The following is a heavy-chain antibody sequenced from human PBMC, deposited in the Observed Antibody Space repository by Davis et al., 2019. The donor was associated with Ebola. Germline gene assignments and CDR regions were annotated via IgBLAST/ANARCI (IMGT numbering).Heavy chain of an antibody. CDR1: GYSFTSYW. D-gene: IGHD3-10*01. Sequence: GGSLRLSCKGSGYSFTSYWIGWVRQMPGKGLEWMGIIYPGDSDTRYSPSFQGQVTISADKSISTAYLQWSSLKASDTAMYYCARHQYYYGSGSYRGFDYWGQGTLVTVSS. CDR3: ARHQYYYGSGSYRGFDY. J-gene: IGHJ4*02. V-gene: IGHV5-51*01. CDR2: IYPGDSDT.